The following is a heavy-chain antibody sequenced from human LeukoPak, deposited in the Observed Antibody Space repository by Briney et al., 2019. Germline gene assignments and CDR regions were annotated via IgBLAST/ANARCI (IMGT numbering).Heavy chain of an antibody. CDR1: GDSISSYY. CDR3: ARGVSGFSRIFDY. CDR2: IFSSGST. Sequence: SETLSLTCTVSGDSISSYYWSWIRQLPGKELEWIGCIFSSGSTNYKPTLKSRVSISVDTSKKQFSLELSSVTAADTAVYYCARGVSGFSRIFDYWGQGTLVTVSS. J-gene: IGHJ4*02. D-gene: IGHD2-15*01. V-gene: IGHV4-59*01.